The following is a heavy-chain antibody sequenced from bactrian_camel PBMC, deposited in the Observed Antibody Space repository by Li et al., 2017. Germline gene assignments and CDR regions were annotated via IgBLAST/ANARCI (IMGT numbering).Heavy chain of an antibody. V-gene: IGHV3S1*01. D-gene: IGHD5*01. J-gene: IGHJ4*01. Sequence: QVQLVESGGDSVQAGGSLRLSCAASGFTASSYCMAWFRQAPGKEREGVAGIWIGDGRAFYGDSVKGRFTIARDNVKNVLFLQMNDLKPEDTAKYYCVADLDLTLCAGWHRLPFDYWGQGTQVTVS. CDR2: IWIGDGRA. CDR3: VADLDLTLCAGWHRLPFDY. CDR1: GFTASSYC.